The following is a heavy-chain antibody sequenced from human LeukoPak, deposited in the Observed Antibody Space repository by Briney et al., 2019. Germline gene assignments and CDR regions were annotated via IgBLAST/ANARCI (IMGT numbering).Heavy chain of an antibody. J-gene: IGHJ4*02. Sequence: TTSETLSLTCTVSGGSISSGDYYWSWIRQPPGKGLEWSGYIYYSGSTYYNPSLKSRVTISVDTSKNQFSLKLSSVNAADTAVYYCARVGYYDSSGYLNWGQGTLVTVSS. V-gene: IGHV4-30-4*08. D-gene: IGHD3-22*01. CDR3: ARVGYYDSSGYLN. CDR2: IYYSGST. CDR1: GGSISSGDYY.